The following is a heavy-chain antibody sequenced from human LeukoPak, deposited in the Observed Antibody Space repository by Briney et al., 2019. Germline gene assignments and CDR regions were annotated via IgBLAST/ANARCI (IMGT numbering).Heavy chain of an antibody. Sequence: PGGSLRLSCAPSGFTFSTCAMGWVRQPPGKGLGWVSAISGSGGSTFYADSVKGRFTISRDNSKNTVYLQMSGLRAEDTALYYCAKAHCSPTSCSRIDYWGQGTLVTVSS. CDR3: AKAHCSPTSCSRIDY. CDR2: ISGSGGST. CDR1: GFTFSTCA. D-gene: IGHD2-2*01. J-gene: IGHJ4*02. V-gene: IGHV3-23*01.